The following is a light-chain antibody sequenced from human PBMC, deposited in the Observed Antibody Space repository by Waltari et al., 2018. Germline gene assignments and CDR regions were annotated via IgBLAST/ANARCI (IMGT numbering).Light chain of an antibody. Sequence: QSALTQPASVSGSPGQSITISCTGTSSDVGSFNLFSWYQQHPGRAPKLRIYEGSKRPSGASNRFAGSKSGNTASLTISGLQAEDEADYYCCSYGDSNWVFGGGTKVTVL. CDR2: EGS. CDR1: SSDVGSFNL. J-gene: IGLJ3*02. CDR3: CSYGDSNWV. V-gene: IGLV2-23*01.